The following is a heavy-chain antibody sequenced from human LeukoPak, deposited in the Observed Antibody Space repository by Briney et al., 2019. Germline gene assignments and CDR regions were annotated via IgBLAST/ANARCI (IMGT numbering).Heavy chain of an antibody. J-gene: IGHJ4*02. CDR1: GFTFSSYS. CDR3: ARALIMRVYQLLSPTDY. V-gene: IGHV3-21*01. D-gene: IGHD2-2*01. CDR2: ISSSSSYI. Sequence: GGSLRLSCAASGFTFSSYSMNWVRQAPGKGLEWVSSISSSSSYIYYADSVKGRFTISRDNAKNSLYLQMNSLRAEDTAVYYCARALIMRVYQLLSPTDYWGQGTLVTVSS.